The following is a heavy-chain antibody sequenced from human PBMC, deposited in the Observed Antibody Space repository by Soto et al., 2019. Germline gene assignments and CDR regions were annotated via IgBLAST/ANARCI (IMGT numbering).Heavy chain of an antibody. CDR3: AKVGYDTFGYYLRSFDC. CDR2: ISGSGNTI. CDR1: GFTFSTNA. Sequence: PGGSLRLSCAASGFTFSTNAMSWVRQPPGMGLEFVSLISGSGNTIYYADSVKGRFTISRDNSKNTLSLQMNSLRAEDTAVYYCAKVGYDTFGYYLRSFDCWGQGTLVTVSS. V-gene: IGHV3-23*01. J-gene: IGHJ4*02. D-gene: IGHD3-3*01.